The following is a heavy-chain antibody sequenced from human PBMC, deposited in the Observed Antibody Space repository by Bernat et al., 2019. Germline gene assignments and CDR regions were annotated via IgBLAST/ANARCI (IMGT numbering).Heavy chain of an antibody. V-gene: IGHV3-11*01. CDR1: GFTFSDYY. D-gene: IGHD6-6*01. J-gene: IGHJ5*02. CDR3: ARVAARGPHNWFDP. CDR2: ISSSGSTI. Sequence: QVQLVESGGGLVKPGGSLRLSCAASGFTFSDYYMSWIRQAPGKGLEWVSYISSSGSTIYYADSVKGRFTISRDNAKNSLYLQMNSLRAEDADVYYCARVAARGPHNWFDPWGQGTLVTVSS.